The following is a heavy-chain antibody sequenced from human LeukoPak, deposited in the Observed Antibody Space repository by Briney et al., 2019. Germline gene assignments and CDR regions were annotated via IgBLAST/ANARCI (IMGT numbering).Heavy chain of an antibody. V-gene: IGHV4-59*01. J-gene: IGHJ4*02. CDR3: ARGGDIVATRGLDY. CDR1: GGSIRSYY. D-gene: IGHD5-12*01. CDR2: IYYSGST. Sequence: PSETLSLTCTVSGGSIRSYYWSWIRQPPGKGLEWIGYIYYSGSTNYNPSLKSRVTISVDTSKNQFSLKLSSATAADTAVYYCARGGDIVATRGLDYWGQGTLVTVSS.